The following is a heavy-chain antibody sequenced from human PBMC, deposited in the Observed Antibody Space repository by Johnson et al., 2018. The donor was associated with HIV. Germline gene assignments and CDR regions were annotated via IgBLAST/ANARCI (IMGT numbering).Heavy chain of an antibody. CDR1: GFTFSDAW. Sequence: VQLVESGGGLVQPGGSLRLSCAVSGFTFSDAWMSWVRQAPGKGLEWVGRIKRKSDGETTDYAAPVKGRFTISRDDSKTTLYLQMNSLKTEDTAVYYCTTVLRYDILTGYSGVFDMWGQGTMVTVSS. J-gene: IGHJ3*02. CDR2: IKRKSDGETT. D-gene: IGHD3-9*01. V-gene: IGHV3-15*01. CDR3: TTVLRYDILTGYSGVFDM.